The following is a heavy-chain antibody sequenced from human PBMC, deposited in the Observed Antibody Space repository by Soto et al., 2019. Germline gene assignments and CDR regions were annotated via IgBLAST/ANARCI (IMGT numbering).Heavy chain of an antibody. CDR2: IIPIFGTA. D-gene: IGHD3-10*01. Sequence: ASVKVSCKASGGTFSSYAISWVRQAPGQGLEWMGGIIPIFGTANYAQKFQGRVTITADESTSTAYMELSSLRSEDTAVYYCARTSGSSVLYYYYYGMDVWGQGTKVTVSS. CDR3: ARTSGSSVLYYYYYGMDV. J-gene: IGHJ6*02. CDR1: GGTFSSYA. V-gene: IGHV1-69*13.